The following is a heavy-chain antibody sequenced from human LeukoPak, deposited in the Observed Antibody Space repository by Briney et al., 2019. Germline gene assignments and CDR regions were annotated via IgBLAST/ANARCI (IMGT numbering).Heavy chain of an antibody. CDR2: ISASGLST. Sequence: GGSLRLSCAASGFTFSSYVMNWVRQAPGKGLEWVSGISASGLSTYYADSVKGRFTISRDNSKNTLYLQMNSLRAEDTAVYYCAKETVAAAGTFWGQGTLVTVSS. CDR1: GFTFSSYV. V-gene: IGHV3-23*01. D-gene: IGHD6-13*01. J-gene: IGHJ4*02. CDR3: AKETVAAAGTF.